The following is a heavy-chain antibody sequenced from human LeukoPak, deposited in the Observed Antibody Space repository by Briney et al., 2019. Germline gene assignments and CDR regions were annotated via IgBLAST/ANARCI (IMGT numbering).Heavy chain of an antibody. D-gene: IGHD6-19*01. V-gene: IGHV4-39*07. CDR3: ARARYSSGWCFDY. CDR2: IYHSGST. CDR1: GGSISSGAYY. J-gene: IGHJ4*02. Sequence: PSETLSLTCTVSGGSISSGAYYWGWIRQPPGKGLEWIGNIYHSGSTYYNPSLKSRVTISLDTSKNQFSLKLSSVTAADTAVYYCARARYSSGWCFDYWGQGTLVTVSS.